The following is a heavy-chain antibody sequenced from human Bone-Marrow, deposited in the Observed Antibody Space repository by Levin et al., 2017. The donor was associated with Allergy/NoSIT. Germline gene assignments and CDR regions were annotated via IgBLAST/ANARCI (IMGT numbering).Heavy chain of an antibody. Sequence: PGESLKISCKASGYTFTGYYMHWVRQAPGQGLEWMGRINPNTGGTSYVQKFQGRVTMTRDTSINTAYMELSRLRSDDTAFYYCAKGRGGGTWYYDYWGQGTLVTVSS. CDR2: INPNTGGT. J-gene: IGHJ4*02. CDR1: GYTFTGYY. V-gene: IGHV1-2*06. D-gene: IGHD2-15*01. CDR3: AKGRGGGTWYYDY.